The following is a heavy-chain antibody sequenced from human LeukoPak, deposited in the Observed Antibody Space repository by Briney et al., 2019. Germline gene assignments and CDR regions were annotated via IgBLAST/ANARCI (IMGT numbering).Heavy chain of an antibody. Sequence: SETLSLTCAVSTDSFSSHYWTWIRQPPGKGLEWIGYISYIGSTNYNPSLKSRVTISVDTSKNQFSLKLSSVTAADTAVYYCARAGSQPRDYYYMDVWGKGTTVTVSS. V-gene: IGHV4-59*11. CDR2: ISYIGST. J-gene: IGHJ6*03. D-gene: IGHD1-14*01. CDR1: TDSFSSHY. CDR3: ARAGSQPRDYYYMDV.